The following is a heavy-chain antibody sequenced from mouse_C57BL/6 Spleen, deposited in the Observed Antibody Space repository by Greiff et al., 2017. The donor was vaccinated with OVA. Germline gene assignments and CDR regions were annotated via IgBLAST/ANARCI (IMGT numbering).Heavy chain of an antibody. Sequence: QVQLKESGAELARPGASVKLSCKASGYTFTSYGISWVKQRTGQGLEWIGEIYPRSGNTYYHEKFKGTATLTADKSSSTAYMELRSLTSEDSAVYFCARPLRLRDYYAMDYWGQGTSVTVSS. CDR1: GYTFTSYG. D-gene: IGHD3-2*02. CDR2: IYPRSGNT. CDR3: ARPLRLRDYYAMDY. J-gene: IGHJ4*01. V-gene: IGHV1-81*01.